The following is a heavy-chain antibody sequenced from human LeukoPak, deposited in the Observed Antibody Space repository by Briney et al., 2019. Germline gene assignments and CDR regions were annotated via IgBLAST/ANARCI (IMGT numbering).Heavy chain of an antibody. D-gene: IGHD3-3*01. CDR3: ARGVFWSGYYTGYYYYYMDV. CDR1: GGSFSGYY. CDR2: INHSGST. V-gene: IGHV4-34*01. Sequence: SETLSLTCAVYGGSFSGYYWSWIRQPPGKGLEWIGEINHSGSTNYNPSLKSRVTISVDTSKNQFSLKLSSVTAADTAVYYCARGVFWSGYYTGYYYYYMDVWGKGTTVTVSS. J-gene: IGHJ6*03.